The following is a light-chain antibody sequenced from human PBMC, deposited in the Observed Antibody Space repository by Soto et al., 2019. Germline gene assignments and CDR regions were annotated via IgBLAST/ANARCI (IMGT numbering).Light chain of an antibody. CDR2: GAS. J-gene: IGKJ1*01. CDR3: HQYKNWPWT. CDR1: QRVSSY. V-gene: IGKV3-15*01. Sequence: EIVMTQSPASLSVSPGERVTLSCTASQRVSSYLAWYQQIPGQAPRLLIHGASTGAIGVPDRFSGSGSGTEFTLTISTLQSEDSAVYYCHQYKNWPWTFGQGTKVEI.